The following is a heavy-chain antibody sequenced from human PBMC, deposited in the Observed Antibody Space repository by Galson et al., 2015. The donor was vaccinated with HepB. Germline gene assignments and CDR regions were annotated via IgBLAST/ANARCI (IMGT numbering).Heavy chain of an antibody. V-gene: IGHV3-11*01. CDR1: GFTFSDYY. CDR2: ISSSGSTI. CDR3: ASRYCSGGNCYFDY. J-gene: IGHJ4*02. Sequence: SLRLSCAASGFTFSDYYMSWIRQAPGKGLEWVSYISSSGSTIYYADSVKGRFTISRDNAKNSLYLQMNSLRAEDTAVYYCASRYCSGGNCYFDYWGQGTLVTVSS. D-gene: IGHD2-15*01.